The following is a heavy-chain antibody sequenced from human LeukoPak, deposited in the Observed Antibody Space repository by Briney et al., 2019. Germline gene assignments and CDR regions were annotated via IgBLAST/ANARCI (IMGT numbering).Heavy chain of an antibody. Sequence: ASVKVSCKASGYSFTNYGITWVRQAPGQGLEWMGWISPYNGNTNYAQKLQGRVTMTRDTSTSTAYMELSSLRSEDTAVYYCARDGKGYCSGGSCPPYHDAFDIWGQGTMVTVSS. V-gene: IGHV1-18*01. D-gene: IGHD2-15*01. CDR3: ARDGKGYCSGGSCPPYHDAFDI. CDR2: ISPYNGNT. CDR1: GYSFTNYG. J-gene: IGHJ3*02.